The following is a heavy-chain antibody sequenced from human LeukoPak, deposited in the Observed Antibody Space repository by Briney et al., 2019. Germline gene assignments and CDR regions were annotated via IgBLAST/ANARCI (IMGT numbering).Heavy chain of an antibody. CDR1: GGTFSSYA. Sequence: GASVKVSWKASGGTFSSYAISWVRQAPGQGLEWMGRIIPIFGIANYAQKFQGRVTITADKSTSTAYMELSSLRSEDTAVYYCASNGFNSNYYYYGMDVWGQGTTVTVSS. D-gene: IGHD2-8*01. CDR2: IIPIFGIA. J-gene: IGHJ6*02. CDR3: ASNGFNSNYYYYGMDV. V-gene: IGHV1-69*04.